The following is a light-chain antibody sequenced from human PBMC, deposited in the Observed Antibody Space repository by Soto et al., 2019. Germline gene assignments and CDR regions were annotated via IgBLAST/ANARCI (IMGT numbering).Light chain of an antibody. V-gene: IGLV1-47*01. CDR2: RNN. Sequence: QSVLTQPPSASGTPGQRVTISCSGSSSNIGSNYVYWYQQLPGTAPKLLIYRNNQRPSGVPDRFSGSKSGTSASLAISGLRSEDEADYYCAAWDESLSAHVVFGGGTKLTVL. CDR3: AAWDESLSAHVV. J-gene: IGLJ2*01. CDR1: SSNIGSNY.